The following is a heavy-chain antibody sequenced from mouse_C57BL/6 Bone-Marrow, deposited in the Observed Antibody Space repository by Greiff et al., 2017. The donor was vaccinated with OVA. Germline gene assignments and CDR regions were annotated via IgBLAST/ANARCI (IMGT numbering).Heavy chain of an antibody. CDR2: IDPETGGP. J-gene: IGHJ1*03. D-gene: IGHD1-1*01. CDR3: TRDRFFITTVVATYWYCDV. V-gene: IGHV1-15*01. Sequence: QVQLQQSGAELVRPGASVTLSCKASGYTFTDYEMHWVKQTPVHGLEWIGAIDPETGGPASIQKFKGKAILTEDKSSSTAYMELRSLTSEDSAVYYYTRDRFFITTVVATYWYCDVWGTGTTVTVSS. CDR1: GYTFTDYE.